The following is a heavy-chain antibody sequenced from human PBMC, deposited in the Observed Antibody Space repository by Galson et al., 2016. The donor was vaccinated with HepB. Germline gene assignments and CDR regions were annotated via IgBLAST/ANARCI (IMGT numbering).Heavy chain of an antibody. V-gene: IGHV3-23*01. CDR2: IGGSGSTT. Sequence: LRLSCAGSGFSFSGYAMSWVRQAPGKGLEWVSGIGGSGSTTYYADSVKGRFTISRDNSKNTLYLQMNSLRAEDTAVYYCAKDLLNWNYAGCFDYWGQGTLVTVSS. D-gene: IGHD1-7*01. CDR1: GFSFSGYA. CDR3: AKDLLNWNYAGCFDY. J-gene: IGHJ4*02.